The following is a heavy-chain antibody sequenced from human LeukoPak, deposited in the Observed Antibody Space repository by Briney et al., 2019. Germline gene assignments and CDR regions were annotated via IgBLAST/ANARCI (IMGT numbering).Heavy chain of an antibody. J-gene: IGHJ4*02. D-gene: IGHD6-6*01. CDR1: GYTFTGYY. CDR3: ARDIGYSSSSLGTPLDY. CDR2: INPNSGGT. V-gene: IGHV1-2*02. Sequence: GASVNVSCKASGYTFTGYYMHWVRQAPGQGLEWMGWINPNSGGTNYAQKFQGRVTMTRDTSISTAYMELSRLRSDDTAVYYCARDIGYSSSSLGTPLDYWGQGTLVTVSS.